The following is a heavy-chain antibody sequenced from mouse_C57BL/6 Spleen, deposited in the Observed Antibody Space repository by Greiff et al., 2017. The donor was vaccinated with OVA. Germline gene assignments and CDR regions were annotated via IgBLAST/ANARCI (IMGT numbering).Heavy chain of an antibody. CDR3: ARQLRLRDYFDY. J-gene: IGHJ2*01. CDR2: IDPEDRET. Sequence: VQLQQSGAELVKPGAPFPLSCTASGFPLHDYYMPSVKQRTEQPLEWIGRIDPEDRETKYAPKFQGKATITADTSANTAYLQLSSLTSEDTAVYYCARQLRLRDYFDYWGQGTTLTVSS. V-gene: IGHV14-2*01. D-gene: IGHD3-2*02. CDR1: GFPLHDYY.